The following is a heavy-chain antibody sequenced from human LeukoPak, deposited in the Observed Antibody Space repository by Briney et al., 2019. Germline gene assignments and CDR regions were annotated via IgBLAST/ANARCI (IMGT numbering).Heavy chain of an antibody. CDR1: GFTFSSYS. V-gene: IGHV3-21*01. Sequence: GGSLRLSCAASGFTFSSYSLNWVRQAPGKGLEWVSSISSSSSYIYYADSVKGRFTISRDNAKNSLYLQMNSLRAEDTAVYYCAREDSSGYSTYFDYWGQGTLVTVSS. CDR3: AREDSSGYSTYFDY. D-gene: IGHD3-22*01. J-gene: IGHJ4*02. CDR2: ISSSSSYI.